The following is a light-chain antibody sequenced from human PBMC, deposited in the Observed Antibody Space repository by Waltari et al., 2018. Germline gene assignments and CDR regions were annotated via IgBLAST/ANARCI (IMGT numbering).Light chain of an antibody. Sequence: SYVLTQPPSLSVAPGQTARITCGGNNIRSKSVHWYQQKPGQAPVLVGQDDLDRPTGIPYRFSGSNAGITATLTISSVDPWDEADYYCQVWDTTSYHVVFGGGTKLTVL. CDR3: QVWDTTSYHVV. CDR2: DDL. V-gene: IGLV3-21*02. J-gene: IGLJ2*01. CDR1: NIRSKS.